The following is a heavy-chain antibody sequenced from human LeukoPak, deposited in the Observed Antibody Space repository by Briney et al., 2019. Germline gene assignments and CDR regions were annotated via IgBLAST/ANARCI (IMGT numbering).Heavy chain of an antibody. CDR2: ISYDGSNK. Sequence: GRSLRLSCAASGFTFSSYGMHWVRQAPGKGLEWVAVISYDGSNKYYADSVKGRFTVSRDISNNTIYLQMNSLTIEDTAVYFCARDSGGYDPLDYWGQGTLVTVSS. CDR3: ARDSGGYDPLDY. V-gene: IGHV3-30*03. CDR1: GFTFSSYG. D-gene: IGHD5-12*01. J-gene: IGHJ4*02.